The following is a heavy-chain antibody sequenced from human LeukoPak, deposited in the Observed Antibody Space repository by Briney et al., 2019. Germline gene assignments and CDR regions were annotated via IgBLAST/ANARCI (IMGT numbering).Heavy chain of an antibody. CDR3: ARQSRSRAYYYGMDV. Sequence: SETLSLTCTVSGGSISSYYWSWIRQPPGKGLGWVGYIYYSGSTNYNTSPKSRVTISVETSKNQFSLKLSSVTAADTAVYYCARQSRSRAYYYGMDVWGQGTMVTVSS. CDR1: GGSISSYY. CDR2: IYYSGST. J-gene: IGHJ6*02. V-gene: IGHV4-59*08.